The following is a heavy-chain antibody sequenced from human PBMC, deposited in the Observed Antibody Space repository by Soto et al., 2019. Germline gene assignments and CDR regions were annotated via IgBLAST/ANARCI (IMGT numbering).Heavy chain of an antibody. J-gene: IGHJ4*02. CDR3: AALPGGGGY. CDR2: IYSGGYT. CDR1: GFTVSNNY. D-gene: IGHD3-10*01. V-gene: IGHV3-53*01. Sequence: EVQLVESGGGLIQPGGSLRLSCAVSGFTVSNNYMSWVRQAPGKGLEGVSVIYSGGYTAYGDSVKGRFTISRDNSKNTPFLPKNTRRAGATAVYWCAALPGGGGYWGQGTLVTVSS.